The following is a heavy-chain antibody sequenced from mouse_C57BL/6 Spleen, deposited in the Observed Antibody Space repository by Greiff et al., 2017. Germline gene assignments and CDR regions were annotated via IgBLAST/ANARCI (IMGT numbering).Heavy chain of an antibody. J-gene: IGHJ1*03. CDR3: TRLYDYDHWYFDV. CDR2: IRNKANNHAT. V-gene: IGHV6-6*01. D-gene: IGHD2-4*01. Sequence: EVKLVESGGGLVQPGGSMKLSCAASGFTFSDAWMDWVRQSPEKGLEWVAEIRNKANNHATYYAESVKGRFTISRDDYKSSVYLQMNSLRAEDTGIYYCTRLYDYDHWYFDVWGTGTTVTVSS. CDR1: GFTFSDAW.